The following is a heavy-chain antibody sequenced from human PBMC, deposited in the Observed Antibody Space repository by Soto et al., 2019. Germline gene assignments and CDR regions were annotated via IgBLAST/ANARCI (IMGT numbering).Heavy chain of an antibody. V-gene: IGHV4-34*01. CDR1: GGSFSGYY. CDR2: INHSGST. J-gene: IGHJ4*02. D-gene: IGHD6-6*01. Sequence: SETLSLTCAVYGGSFSGYYWSWIRQPPGKGLEWIGEINHSGSTNYNPSLKSRVTISVDTSKNQFSLKLSSVTAADTAVYYCARTAARPQFDYWGQGTLVTVS. CDR3: ARTAARPQFDY.